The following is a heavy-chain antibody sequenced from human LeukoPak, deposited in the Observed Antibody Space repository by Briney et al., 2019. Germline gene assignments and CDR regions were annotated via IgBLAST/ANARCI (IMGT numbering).Heavy chain of an antibody. V-gene: IGHV4-34*01. J-gene: IGHJ6*04. D-gene: IGHD6-13*01. CDR1: GVSFSGYY. CDR3: ARWRERYSRARPDGLAARYYGMDV. Sequence: SETLSLTCAVYGVSFSGYYWSWIRQPPGKGLEWIGEINHSGSTNYNPSLKSRVTISVDTSKNQFSLKLSSVTAADTAVYYCARWRERYSRARPDGLAARYYGMDVWGKGTTVTVSS. CDR2: INHSGST.